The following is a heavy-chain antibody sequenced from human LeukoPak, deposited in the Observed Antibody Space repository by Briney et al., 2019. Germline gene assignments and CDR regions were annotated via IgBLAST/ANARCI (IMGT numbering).Heavy chain of an antibody. V-gene: IGHV3-21*01. CDR3: ARDLHSSGFYYFDY. CDR2: ISSSSSYI. CDR1: GFTFSSYS. D-gene: IGHD6-19*01. J-gene: IGHJ4*02. Sequence: PGVSLRLSCAASGFTFSSYSMNWVRQAPGKGLEWVSSISSSSSYIYYADSVKGRFTISRDNAKNSLYLQMNSLRAEDTAVYYCARDLHSSGFYYFDYWGQGTLVTVSS.